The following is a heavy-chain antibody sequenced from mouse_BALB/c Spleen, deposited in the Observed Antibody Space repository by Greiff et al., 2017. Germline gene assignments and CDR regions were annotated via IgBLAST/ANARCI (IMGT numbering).Heavy chain of an antibody. V-gene: IGHV1-15*01. J-gene: IGHJ2*01. Sequence: VQGVESGAELVRPGASVTLSCKASGYTFTDYEMHWVKQTPVHGLEWIGAIDPETGGTAYNQKFKGKATLTADKSSSTAYMELRSLTSEDSAVYYCTRSQPLLRCFDYWGQGTTLTVSS. CDR1: GYTFTDYE. CDR3: TRSQPLLRCFDY. CDR2: IDPETGGT. D-gene: IGHD1-1*01.